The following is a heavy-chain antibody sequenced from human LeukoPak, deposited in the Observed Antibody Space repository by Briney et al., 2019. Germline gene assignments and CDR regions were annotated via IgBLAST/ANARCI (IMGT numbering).Heavy chain of an antibody. Sequence: SVKVSCKASGGTFSTYSISWVRQAPGQGLEWMGKIIPILGITNYAQKFQGRVTLTVDKSTSTAYMELNSLTSEDTAVYYCSRLVDCSTSNCHYRRSWFDPWGQGTLVTVSS. J-gene: IGHJ5*02. CDR2: IIPILGIT. CDR1: GGTFSTYS. CDR3: SRLVDCSTSNCHYRRSWFDP. V-gene: IGHV1-69*02. D-gene: IGHD2-2*01.